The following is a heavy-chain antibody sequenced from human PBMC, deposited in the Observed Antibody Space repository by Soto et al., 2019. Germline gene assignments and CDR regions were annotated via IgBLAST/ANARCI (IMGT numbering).Heavy chain of an antibody. CDR2: VFYTGST. V-gene: IGHV4-30-4*01. J-gene: IGHJ2*01. CDR3: AKAGSLGYWYFDL. Sequence: QVQLQESGPGLVKPSQTLSLTCAVSGGSISSGDSFWSWIRQPPGKGLEWIGYVFYTGSTDYNPSLKSRVSISVDTSKKQFSLKLSSVTAADTAVYYCAKAGSLGYWYFDLWGRGTLVTVSS. CDR1: GGSISSGDSF. D-gene: IGHD1-26*01.